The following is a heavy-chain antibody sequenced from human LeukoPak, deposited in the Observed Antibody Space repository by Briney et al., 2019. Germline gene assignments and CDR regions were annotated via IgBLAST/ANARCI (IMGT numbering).Heavy chain of an antibody. Sequence: SSVKVSCKTSGYTFTNYDINWLRQASGQGLEWMGWVNPDSGDTGYAQKFQGRLTMTTNTSSRMAYREMTSLRSDDAAVYYCTRDWTYWGPGTLVTVYS. V-gene: IGHV1-8*01. CDR2: VNPDSGDT. CDR3: TRDWTY. CDR1: GYTFTNYD. D-gene: IGHD1-1*01. J-gene: IGHJ4*02.